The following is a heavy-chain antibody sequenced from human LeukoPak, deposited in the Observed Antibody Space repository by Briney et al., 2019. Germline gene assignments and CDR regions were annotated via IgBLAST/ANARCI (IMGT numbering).Heavy chain of an antibody. CDR2: IYSGGST. J-gene: IGHJ6*02. Sequence: GGSLRLSCAACGFTVSSNYMSWVRQAPGKGMEWVSVIYSGGSTYYADSVKGRFTISRDNSKNTLYLQMNSLRAEDTAVYYCATNGYSSSWYYYYGMDVWGQGTTVTVSS. D-gene: IGHD6-13*01. CDR3: ATNGYSSSWYYYYGMDV. V-gene: IGHV3-66*01. CDR1: GFTVSSNY.